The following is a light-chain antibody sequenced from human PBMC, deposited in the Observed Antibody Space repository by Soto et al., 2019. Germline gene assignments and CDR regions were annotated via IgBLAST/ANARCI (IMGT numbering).Light chain of an antibody. CDR2: DAP. V-gene: IGKV3-20*01. CDR1: QSCSNSY. CDR3: PQYGISLS. J-gene: IGKJ4*01. Sequence: EIGLTQSPGILSLSPGERATLSCRASQSCSNSYLAWHQQKRGKDPRNLIYDAPSSATGIPDRFSGSGSGEDFTLTNSALEPEDFAVYYCPQYGISLSFGGGTKVEIK.